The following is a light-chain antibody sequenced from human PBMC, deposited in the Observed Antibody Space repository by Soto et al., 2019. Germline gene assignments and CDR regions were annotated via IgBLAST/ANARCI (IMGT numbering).Light chain of an antibody. CDR3: QQRSNWPGT. V-gene: IGKV3-11*01. Sequence: EIVLTQSPATLSVSPGKTATLSCRASQNISSYLAWYQQKPGQAPRLLIYAVSKRATGIPDRFSGSGSGTDFSLTISSLEPEDFAVYYCQQRSNWPGTFGQGTKVDI. CDR2: AVS. J-gene: IGKJ1*01. CDR1: QNISSY.